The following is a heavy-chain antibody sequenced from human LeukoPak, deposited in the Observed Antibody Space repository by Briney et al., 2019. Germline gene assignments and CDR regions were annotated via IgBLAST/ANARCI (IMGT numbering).Heavy chain of an antibody. CDR3: VRGASGGHYVIDY. CDR2: ISPDGRST. V-gene: IGHV3-74*01. Sequence: GGSLRLSCAASGFTYGNYLMHWVRQAPGKGLVWVSRISPDGRSTNYADFVRGRFTVSRDNAMNTVYLQMNSLRTEDTAVYYCVRGASGGHYVIDYWGQGTLVTVSS. D-gene: IGHD1-26*01. J-gene: IGHJ4*02. CDR1: GFTYGNYL.